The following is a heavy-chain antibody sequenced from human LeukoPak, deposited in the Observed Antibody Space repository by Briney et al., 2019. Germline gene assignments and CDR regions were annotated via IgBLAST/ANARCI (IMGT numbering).Heavy chain of an antibody. CDR1: GYTFTGYY. CDR2: INPNSGGT. D-gene: IGHD6-19*01. CDR3: ARGPTQWLVHVYYFDY. V-gene: IGHV1-2*02. Sequence: ASVKVSCKASGYTFTGYYMHWVRQAPGQGLEWMGWINPNSGGTNYAQKFQGRVTMTRDTSISTAYMELSRLRSDDTAVYYCARGPTQWLVHVYYFDYWGQGTLVTVSS. J-gene: IGHJ4*02.